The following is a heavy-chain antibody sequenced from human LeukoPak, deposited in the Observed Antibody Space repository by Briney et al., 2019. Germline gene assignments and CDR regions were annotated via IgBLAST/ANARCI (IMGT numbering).Heavy chain of an antibody. CDR3: AKVGHIVATICYFDY. D-gene: IGHD5-12*01. V-gene: IGHV3-23*01. J-gene: IGHJ4*02. CDR2: ISISGDST. CDR1: GFTFSSHA. Sequence: RTGGSLRLSCAASGFTFSSHAMSWVRQAPGKGLEYVSGISISGDSTFYADSVKGRFTISRDNSKNTLYLQLNGLRAEDAAVYYCAKVGHIVATICYFDYWGQGTLVTVSS.